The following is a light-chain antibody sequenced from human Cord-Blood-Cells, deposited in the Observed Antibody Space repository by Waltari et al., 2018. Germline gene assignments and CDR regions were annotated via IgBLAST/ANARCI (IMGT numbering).Light chain of an antibody. CDR1: SSDVGRYNL. CDR2: EVS. V-gene: IGLV2-23*02. J-gene: IGLJ1*01. Sequence: QSALTQPASVSGSPGQSITISCTGTSSDVGRYNLVSWYQPHPGKAPKLRLYEVSKRPSGVSSRFSGSKSGNTASLTISGLQAEDEADYYCCSYAGSSTYVFGTGTKVTVL. CDR3: CSYAGSSTYV.